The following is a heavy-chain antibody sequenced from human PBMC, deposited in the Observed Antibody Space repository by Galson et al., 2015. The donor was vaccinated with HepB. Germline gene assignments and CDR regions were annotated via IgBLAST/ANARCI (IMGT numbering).Heavy chain of an antibody. CDR2: LSGDSTRT. Sequence: SLRLSCAASGFTFSAYAMSWVRQAPGKGLEWVSTLSGDSTRTYYADSVKGRFTISRDNPKNTLYLQMSSLRAEDTALYYCAKRHAAGTRDFDYWGQGTLVTVSS. D-gene: IGHD6-13*01. V-gene: IGHV3-23*01. CDR3: AKRHAAGTRDFDY. CDR1: GFTFSAYA. J-gene: IGHJ4*02.